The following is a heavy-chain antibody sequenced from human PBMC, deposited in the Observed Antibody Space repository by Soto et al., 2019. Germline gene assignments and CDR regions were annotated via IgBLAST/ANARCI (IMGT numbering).Heavy chain of an antibody. CDR2: IIPIFGTA. V-gene: IGHV1-69*01. CDR3: ARVGETYDFWSGDQNWFAP. Sequence: QVQLVQSGAEVKKPGSSVKVSCKASGGTFSSYAISWVRQAPGQGLEWMGGIIPIFGTANYAQKFQGRVTITADESTSTAYMELSSLRSEDTAVYYCARVGETYDFWSGDQNWFAPWGQGTLVTVSS. J-gene: IGHJ5*02. CDR1: GGTFSSYA. D-gene: IGHD3-3*01.